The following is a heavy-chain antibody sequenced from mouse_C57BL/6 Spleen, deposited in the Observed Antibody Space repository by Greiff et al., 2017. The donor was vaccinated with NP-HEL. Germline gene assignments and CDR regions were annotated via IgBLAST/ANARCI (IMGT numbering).Heavy chain of an antibody. CDR3: ARFGHYYGSSFDY. CDR1: GFTFSDYG. D-gene: IGHD1-1*01. V-gene: IGHV5-17*01. J-gene: IGHJ2*01. Sequence: EVQRVESGGGLVKPGGSLKLSCAASGFTFSDYGMHWVRQAPEKGLEWVAYISSGRSTIYYADTVKGRFTISRDNAKNTLFLQMTRLRSEDTAMYYCARFGHYYGSSFDYWGQGTTLTVSS. CDR2: ISSGRSTI.